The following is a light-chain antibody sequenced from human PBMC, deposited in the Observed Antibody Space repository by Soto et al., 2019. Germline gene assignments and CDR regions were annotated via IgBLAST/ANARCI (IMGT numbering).Light chain of an antibody. Sequence: QSALTQPASGSGSPGQSITISCTGTSSDVGTYKPVSWYQQYPGKAPKVIIYDDTKRPSGVSSRFSGSKSGNTASLTISGLQAEDEADYYCSSYTTNITPVVFGGGTKLTVL. CDR2: DDT. J-gene: IGLJ2*01. V-gene: IGLV2-14*02. CDR3: SSYTTNITPVV. CDR1: SSDVGTYKP.